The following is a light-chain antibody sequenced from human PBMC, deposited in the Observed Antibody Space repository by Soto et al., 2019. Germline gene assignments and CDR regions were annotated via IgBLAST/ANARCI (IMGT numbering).Light chain of an antibody. CDR2: LGS. CDR1: QSLLHSKAYNY. J-gene: IGKJ2*01. CDR3: MQTLQTPLT. V-gene: IGKV2-28*01. Sequence: DIVMTQSPLSLPVTPGEPASISCRSSQSLLHSKAYNYLDWYLQKPGQSPQLLIYLGSNRASGVPDRLSGSGSVTDFTLKISRVEAEDVGVYYCMQTLQTPLTFGQGTKLEIK.